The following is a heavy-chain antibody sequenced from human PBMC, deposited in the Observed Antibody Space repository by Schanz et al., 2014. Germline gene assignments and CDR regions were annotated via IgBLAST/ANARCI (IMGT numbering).Heavy chain of an antibody. J-gene: IGHJ4*02. CDR1: GFMFSSYA. CDR2: ISGSGAST. D-gene: IGHD1-26*01. Sequence: DVHLLESGGGLVQPGGSLRLSCAASGFMFSSYAINWVRQAPGKGLEWVSGISGSGASTYYADSVKGRFTISRDNSKNTLYLQMNSLRAEDTAVYYCARDHTTESYYSAGPPIDYWGQGTLLTVSS. CDR3: ARDHTTESYYSAGPPIDY. V-gene: IGHV3-23*01.